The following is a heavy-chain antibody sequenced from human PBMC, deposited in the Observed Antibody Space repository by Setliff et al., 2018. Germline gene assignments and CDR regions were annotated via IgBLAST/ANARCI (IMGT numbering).Heavy chain of an antibody. CDR2: ISPYNGQT. CDR1: GYTFTYFG. J-gene: IGHJ6*02. CDR3: AKEPAISLTEAVRRAYYDYALDA. Sequence: ASVKVSCKTSGYTFTYFGVSWVRQGPAQGLEWMGWISPYNGQTIYSQKFQGRVTMTTDTSTNTAYMELRDLRSDDTATYFCAKEPAISLTEAVRRAYYDYALDAWGQGTTVTVSS. V-gene: IGHV1-18*01. D-gene: IGHD3-16*01.